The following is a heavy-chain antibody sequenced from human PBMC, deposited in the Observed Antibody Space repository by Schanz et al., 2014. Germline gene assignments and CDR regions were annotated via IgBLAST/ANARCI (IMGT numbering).Heavy chain of an antibody. Sequence: EVQLMESGGGLVQPGRSLRLSCAASGFIFEDYAMYWVRQAPGKGLEWVSGISWNSYSLLYADSVKGRFTISRDNAKNSLYLQMNSLTADDTAVYYCARDKGGYYPFDYWGRGTLVTVSS. V-gene: IGHV3-9*01. J-gene: IGHJ4*02. CDR3: ARDKGGYYPFDY. CDR1: GFIFEDYA. D-gene: IGHD3-3*01. CDR2: ISWNSYSL.